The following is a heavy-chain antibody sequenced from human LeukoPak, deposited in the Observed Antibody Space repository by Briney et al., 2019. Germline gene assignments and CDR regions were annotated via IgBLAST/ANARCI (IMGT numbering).Heavy chain of an antibody. CDR2: ISYDGSKK. J-gene: IGHJ5*02. CDR1: GFTFSNYA. Sequence: PGRSLRLSCAASGFTFSNYAMHWVRQAPGKGLEWVAVISYDGSKKDYADSVKGRFTISRDNSKNTLYLQMNSLRAEDTAVYYCARGRCSSTSCYRGPVRGNWFDPWGQGTLVTVSS. V-gene: IGHV3-30*04. D-gene: IGHD2-2*01. CDR3: ARGRCSSTSCYRGPVRGNWFDP.